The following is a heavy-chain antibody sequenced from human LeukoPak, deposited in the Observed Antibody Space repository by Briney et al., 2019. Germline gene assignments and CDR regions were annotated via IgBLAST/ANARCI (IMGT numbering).Heavy chain of an antibody. Sequence: TGGSLRLSCAASGFTFSNFYMSRIRQAPGKGLEWVSFISSASTYTNFADSVKGRFTVSRDNAKNSLFLQMNSLRAEDTAVYYCAKFLTGQYDAFDIWGQGTMVTVSA. D-gene: IGHD3-9*01. J-gene: IGHJ3*02. CDR1: GFTFSNFY. CDR3: AKFLTGQYDAFDI. V-gene: IGHV3-11*03. CDR2: ISSASTYT.